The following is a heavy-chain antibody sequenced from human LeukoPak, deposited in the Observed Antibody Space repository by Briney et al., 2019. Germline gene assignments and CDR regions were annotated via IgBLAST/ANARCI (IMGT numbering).Heavy chain of an antibody. Sequence: PGGSLRRSCAGSKFAFNNAWMSWFRQAPGKGLEWVGHIKSKTDGGTTDYAAPVQGRFTISRDDSKDRLYLQMNSLKTEDTAVYYCTAVPHDSAVWGQGTLVTVSS. J-gene: IGHJ4*02. CDR2: IKSKTDGGTT. D-gene: IGHD3-22*01. CDR3: TAVPHDSAV. CDR1: KFAFNNAW. V-gene: IGHV3-15*01.